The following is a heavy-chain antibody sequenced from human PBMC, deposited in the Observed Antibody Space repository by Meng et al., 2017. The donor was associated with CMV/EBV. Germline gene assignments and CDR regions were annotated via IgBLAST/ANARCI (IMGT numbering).Heavy chain of an antibody. J-gene: IGHJ4*02. Sequence: TVSGGSISSYYWSWIRQPARKGLGWIGRIYTSGSTNYNPSLKSRVTMSVDTSKNQFSLKLSSVTAADTAVYYCARDRWGSGWKLFDYWGQGTLVTVSS. V-gene: IGHV4-4*07. CDR1: GGSISSYY. CDR3: ARDRWGSGWKLFDY. D-gene: IGHD6-19*01. CDR2: IYTSGST.